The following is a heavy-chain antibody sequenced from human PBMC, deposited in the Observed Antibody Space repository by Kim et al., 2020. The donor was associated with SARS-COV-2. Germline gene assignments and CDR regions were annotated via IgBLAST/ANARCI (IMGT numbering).Heavy chain of an antibody. CDR1: GFTFSSYA. V-gene: IGHV3-30*04. Sequence: GGSLRLSCAASGFTFSSYAMHWVRQAPGKGLEWVAVISYDGSNKYYADSVKGRFTISRDNSKNTLYLQMNSLRAEDTAVYYCARDPRYSGYEIWGYFDYWGQGTLVTVSS. D-gene: IGHD5-12*01. CDR3: ARDPRYSGYEIWGYFDY. J-gene: IGHJ4*02. CDR2: ISYDGSNK.